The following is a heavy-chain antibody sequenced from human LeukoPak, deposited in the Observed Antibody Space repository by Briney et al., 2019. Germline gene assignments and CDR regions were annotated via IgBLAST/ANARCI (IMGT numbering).Heavy chain of an antibody. V-gene: IGHV4-39*07. Sequence: PSETLSLTCTVSGGSISSSSYYWGWIRQPPGKGLEWIGSIYYSGSTYYNPSLKSRVTISVDTSKNQFSLKLSSVNAADTAVYYCARSKYYYGSGSYLSWFDPWGQGTLVTVSS. CDR3: ARSKYYYGSGSYLSWFDP. D-gene: IGHD3-10*01. CDR2: IYYSGST. CDR1: GGSISSSSYY. J-gene: IGHJ5*02.